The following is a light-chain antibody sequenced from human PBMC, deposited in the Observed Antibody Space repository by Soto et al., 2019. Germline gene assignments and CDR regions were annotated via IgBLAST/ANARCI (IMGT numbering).Light chain of an antibody. V-gene: IGKV1-39*01. J-gene: IGKJ4*01. CDR1: QSISTY. CDR2: AAS. CDR3: QQSYTTPLT. Sequence: DIQMTQSPSSLSASVGDRVTITCRASQSISTYLNWYQQKPVKAPKLLISAASSLQSGVPSRFSGSGSGTDFTLTISSLQAEDSATYHCQQSYTTPLTFGGGTKVEIK.